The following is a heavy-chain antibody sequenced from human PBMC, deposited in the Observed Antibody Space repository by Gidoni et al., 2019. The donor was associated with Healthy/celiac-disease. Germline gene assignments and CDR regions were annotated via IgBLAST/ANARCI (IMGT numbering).Heavy chain of an antibody. D-gene: IGHD3-3*01. Sequence: QLQLQESGPGLVKPSETLSLTCTVSGGSISSSSYSWGWIRQPPGKGLEWIGSIYYSGSTYYNPSLKSRVTISVDTSKNQFSLKLSSVTAADTAVYYCARARITIFGVVRGGPFDYWGQGTLVTVSS. CDR2: IYYSGST. J-gene: IGHJ4*02. V-gene: IGHV4-39*01. CDR3: ARARITIFGVVRGGPFDY. CDR1: GGSISSSSYS.